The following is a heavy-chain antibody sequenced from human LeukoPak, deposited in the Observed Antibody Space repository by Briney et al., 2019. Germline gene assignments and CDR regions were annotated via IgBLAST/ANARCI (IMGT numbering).Heavy chain of an antibody. CDR2: ISNSGDST. V-gene: IGHV3-23*01. CDR1: GFTFSTYA. D-gene: IGHD1-14*01. J-gene: IGHJ4*02. CDR3: VKDRCDRATCPEV. Sequence: GGSLRLSCAASGFTFSTYAMSWVRQAPGEGLERVSGISNSGDSTYYPDSVKGRFTISRDNFKNTLHLQMSSLRAEDTALYYCVKDRCDRATCPEVWGQGTLVTVSS.